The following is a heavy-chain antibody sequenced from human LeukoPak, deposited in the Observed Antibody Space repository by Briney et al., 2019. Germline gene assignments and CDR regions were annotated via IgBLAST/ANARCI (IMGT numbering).Heavy chain of an antibody. V-gene: IGHV3-66*02. CDR3: AREGRYCSSTSCFVAFDY. D-gene: IGHD2-2*01. J-gene: IGHJ4*02. Sequence: GGSLRLSCAASGFTVSSNYMSWVRQAPGKGLEWVSVIYSGGSTYYADSVKGRFTISRDNSKNTLYLQVNSLRAEDTAVYYCAREGRYCSSTSCFVAFDYWGQGTLVTVSS. CDR2: IYSGGST. CDR1: GFTVSSNY.